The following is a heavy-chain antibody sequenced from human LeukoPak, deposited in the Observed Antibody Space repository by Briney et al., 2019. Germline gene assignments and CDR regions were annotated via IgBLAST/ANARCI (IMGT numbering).Heavy chain of an antibody. Sequence: SETLTLTCTVSGDSISSSTYYWGWIRQPPGKGLEWSGSFYYSGSTYYNPSLKSRVTISVDTSKNQVSLKLTSVTAADTAVYYCARHIVAYNWFDPWDQGTLVTVSS. CDR3: ARHIVAYNWFDP. D-gene: IGHD2-21*01. CDR2: FYYSGST. V-gene: IGHV4-39*01. J-gene: IGHJ5*02. CDR1: GDSISSSTYY.